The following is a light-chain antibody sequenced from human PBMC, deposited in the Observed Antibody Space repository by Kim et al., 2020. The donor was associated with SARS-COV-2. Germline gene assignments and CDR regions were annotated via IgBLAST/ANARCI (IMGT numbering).Light chain of an antibody. CDR3: QQRGS. V-gene: IGKV3-11*01. J-gene: IGKJ5*01. Sequence: EIVLWQSPGTLSLSPGDRATLSCRASQGVSNYLAWYQQKPGQAPRLLIHEASKRAAGIPARFSGSGSGTDFTLTISRLEPGDSAVYFCQQRGSFGQGTRLEIK. CDR2: EAS. CDR1: QGVSNY.